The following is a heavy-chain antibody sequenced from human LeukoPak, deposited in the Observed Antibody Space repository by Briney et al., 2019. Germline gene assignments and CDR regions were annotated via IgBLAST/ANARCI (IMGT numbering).Heavy chain of an antibody. V-gene: IGHV3-13*01. CDR2: IGTAGDT. J-gene: IGHJ6*03. D-gene: IGHD1-26*01. Sequence: GGSLRLSCAASGFTLSSYDMHWVRQATGKGLEWVSAIGTAGDTYYPGSVKGRFTISRENAKNSLYLQMNSLRAGDTAVYYCARDRGRDGTDYYYYMDVWGKGTTVTVSS. CDR1: GFTLSSYD. CDR3: ARDRGRDGTDYYYYMDV.